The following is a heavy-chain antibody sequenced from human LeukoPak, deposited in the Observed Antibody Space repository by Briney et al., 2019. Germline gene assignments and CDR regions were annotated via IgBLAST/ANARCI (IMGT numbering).Heavy chain of an antibody. V-gene: IGHV3-48*04. J-gene: IGHJ4*02. Sequence: PGGSLRLSCVVSGFIFSNYSMNWVRQAPGKGLEWVSYISSSNSTIYYADSVKGRFTISRDNAKNSLYLQMNSLRAEDTAVYYCARDPAPNQNYDFWSGYYLGYLDYWGQGTLVTVSS. CDR3: ARDPAPNQNYDFWSGYYLGYLDY. CDR2: ISSSNSTI. D-gene: IGHD3-3*01. CDR1: GFIFSNYS.